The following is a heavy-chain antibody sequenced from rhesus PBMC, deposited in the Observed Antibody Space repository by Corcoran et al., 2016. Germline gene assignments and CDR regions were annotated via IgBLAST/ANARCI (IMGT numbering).Heavy chain of an antibody. D-gene: IGHD5-30*01. J-gene: IGHJ4*01. CDR1: GAPLNMKW. Sequence: QIQLQESGPGLVRPSETLSLTCTVSGAPLNMKWWSWIRQYPGKGLEWIGESDGKIERTNYNPSLNGRVTISRDASKSQFFLTLTSLTAADTAVYWCARIGFNGYGALAFWGQGVLVTVSS. V-gene: IGHV4-80*01. CDR2: SDGKIERT. CDR3: ARIGFNGYGALAF.